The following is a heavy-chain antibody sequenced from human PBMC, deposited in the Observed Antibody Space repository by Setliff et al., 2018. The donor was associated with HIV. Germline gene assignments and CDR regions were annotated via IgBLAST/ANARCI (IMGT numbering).Heavy chain of an antibody. Sequence: GGSLRLSCATSGLTLSYYTMHWVRQAPGKGLEWVAFISFDGSVKNYGDSVKGRFTISRDNSKNTLYLQMNSLRAEDTAVYYCAREVVGYYYDSSGSFDYWGQGTLVTVSS. CDR2: ISFDGSVK. V-gene: IGHV3-30*04. CDR1: GLTLSYYT. D-gene: IGHD3-22*01. CDR3: AREVVGYYYDSSGSFDY. J-gene: IGHJ4*02.